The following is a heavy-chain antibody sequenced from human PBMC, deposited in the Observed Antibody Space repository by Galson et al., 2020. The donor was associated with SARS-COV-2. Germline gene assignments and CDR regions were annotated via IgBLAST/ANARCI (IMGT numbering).Heavy chain of an antibody. D-gene: IGHD3-3*01. Sequence: GGSLRLSCAASGFTFTNHHMHWVRQAPGKGLEWVAVIWYDEINKYYADFVKGRFTISRDNSKNTLYLQMNSLRAEDTAVYYCARACGVADLYWYFDLWGRGTLVTVSS. J-gene: IGHJ2*01. CDR2: IWYDEINK. V-gene: IGHV3-33*01. CDR3: ARACGVADLYWYFDL. CDR1: GFTFTNHH.